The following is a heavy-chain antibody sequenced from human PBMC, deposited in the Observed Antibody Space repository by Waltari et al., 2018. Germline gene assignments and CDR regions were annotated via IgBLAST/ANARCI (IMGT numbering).Heavy chain of an antibody. D-gene: IGHD5-18*01. CDR1: GFSFGDYA. J-gene: IGHJ4*02. V-gene: IGHV3-9*01. CDR2: ISGNSGSI. CDR3: AKDSIGYNYGNIDY. Sequence: EVQLVESGGGLVQPGRSLRLSCAASGFSFGDYAMHWVRQVPGKGLEWVSGISGNSGSIAYADSVKGRFTISRDNAKNSLYLQMNSLRAEDTALYYCAKDSIGYNYGNIDYWGQGTLVTVSS.